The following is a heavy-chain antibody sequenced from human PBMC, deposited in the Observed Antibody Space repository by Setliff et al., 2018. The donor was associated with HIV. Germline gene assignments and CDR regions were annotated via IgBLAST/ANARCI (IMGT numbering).Heavy chain of an antibody. V-gene: IGHV4-61*02. CDR3: ARDRLDGHDTSGYYYAY. D-gene: IGHD3-22*01. J-gene: IGHJ6*03. CDR2: VNSRGYT. CDR1: GDSISSGIYY. Sequence: SETLSLTCTGSGDSISSGIYYWSWIRQPAGKGLEWIGRVNSRGYTEYNPSFKSRVTISVDTSKNQFSLKLSSVTAADTAVYYCARDRLDGHDTSGYYYAY.